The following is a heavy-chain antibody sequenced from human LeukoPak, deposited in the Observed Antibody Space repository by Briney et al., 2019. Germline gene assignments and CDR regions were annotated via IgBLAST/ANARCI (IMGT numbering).Heavy chain of an antibody. Sequence: TLSLTCAVYGGSFSGYYWSWIRQPPGKRLEWIGEINHSGSTNYNPSLKSRVTISVDTSKNQFSPKLSSVTAADTAVYYRARVRVGRERNWYFDLWGRGTLVTVSS. CDR1: GGSFSGYY. CDR2: INHSGST. V-gene: IGHV4-34*01. D-gene: IGHD5-24*01. J-gene: IGHJ2*01. CDR3: ARVRVGRERNWYFDL.